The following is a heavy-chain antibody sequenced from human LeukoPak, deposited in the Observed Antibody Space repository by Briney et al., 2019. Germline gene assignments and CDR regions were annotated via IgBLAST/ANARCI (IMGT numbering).Heavy chain of an antibody. J-gene: IGHJ6*03. Sequence: LPGGTLRLSCAASGFTFSSYGMSWVRQAPGKGLEWVSAISGSGGSTYYADSVKGRFTISRDNSKNTLYLQMNSLRAEDTAVYYCAKGSSGWYRPPEYYYYYMDVWGKGTTVTISS. CDR1: GFTFSSYG. V-gene: IGHV3-23*01. CDR3: AKGSSGWYRPPEYYYYYMDV. D-gene: IGHD6-19*01. CDR2: ISGSGGST.